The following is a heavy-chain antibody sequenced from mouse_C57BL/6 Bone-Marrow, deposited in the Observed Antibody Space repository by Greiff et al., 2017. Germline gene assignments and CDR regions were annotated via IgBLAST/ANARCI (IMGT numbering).Heavy chain of an antibody. CDR2: IYPGSGST. CDR3: AREIYYSYYFDY. J-gene: IGHJ2*01. CDR1: GYTFTSYW. D-gene: IGHD2-1*01. V-gene: IGHV1-55*01. Sequence: QVQLQQSGAELVKPGASVKMSCKASGYTFTSYWITWVKQRPGQGLEWIGDIYPGSGSTNYNEKFKSKATLTVDTSSSTAYMQLSSLTSEDSAVYYCAREIYYSYYFDYWGQGTTLTVSS.